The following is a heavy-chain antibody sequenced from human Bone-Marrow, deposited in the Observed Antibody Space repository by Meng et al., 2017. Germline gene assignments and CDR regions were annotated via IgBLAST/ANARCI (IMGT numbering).Heavy chain of an antibody. V-gene: IGHV3-53*02. CDR3: ARISWNALDY. CDR1: GLTVSSNS. D-gene: IGHD1-1*01. CDR2: IYGGGST. Sequence: VQLVATGGGLIQPGGSLRLSCAASGLTVSSNSMSWVRQAPGKGLEWVSLIYGGGSTYHADSVKGRFTISREISKNTLLLQMNSLRAEDTAVYYCARISWNALDYWGQGTLVTVSS. J-gene: IGHJ4*02.